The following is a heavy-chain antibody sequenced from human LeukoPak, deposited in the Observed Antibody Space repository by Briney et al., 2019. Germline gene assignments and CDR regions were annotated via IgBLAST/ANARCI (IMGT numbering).Heavy chain of an antibody. CDR2: MNPNSGNT. J-gene: IGHJ5*02. V-gene: IGHV1-8*03. CDR1: GYTFTSYD. CDR3: ATQYYYGSGTPRNWFDP. Sequence: ASVKVSCKASGYTFTSYDINWVRQATGQGLEWMGWMNPNSGNTGYAQKFQGRVTITRNTSISTAYMELSSLRSEDTAVYYCATQYYYGSGTPRNWFDPWGQGTLVTVSS. D-gene: IGHD3-10*01.